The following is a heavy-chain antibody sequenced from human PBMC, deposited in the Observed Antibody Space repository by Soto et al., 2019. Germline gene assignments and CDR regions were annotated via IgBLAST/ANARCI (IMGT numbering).Heavy chain of an antibody. J-gene: IGHJ6*03. CDR1: GYTFTSYA. CDR2: INTNTGNP. V-gene: IGHV7-4-1*02. Sequence: ASVKVSCKASGYTFTSYAMNWVRQAPGQGLEWMGWINTNTGNPTYAQGFTGRFVFSLDTSVSTAYLQISSLKAEDSAVYDCAYSSSPYYYYYMDVWGKGTTVTVSS. D-gene: IGHD6-6*01. CDR3: AYSSSPYYYYYMDV.